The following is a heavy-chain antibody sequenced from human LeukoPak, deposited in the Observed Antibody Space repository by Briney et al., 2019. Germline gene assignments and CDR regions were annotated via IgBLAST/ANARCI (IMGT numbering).Heavy chain of an antibody. D-gene: IGHD4-23*01. Sequence: SGTLSLTCTVSGGSISSYYWSWIRQPPGKGLEWIGYIYYSGSTNYNPSLKSRVTISVDTSKNQFSLKLSSVTAADTAVYYCARVGPPVYGGIPRFDPWGQGTLVTVSS. CDR2: IYYSGST. J-gene: IGHJ5*02. V-gene: IGHV4-59*01. CDR1: GGSISSYY. CDR3: ARVGPPVYGGIPRFDP.